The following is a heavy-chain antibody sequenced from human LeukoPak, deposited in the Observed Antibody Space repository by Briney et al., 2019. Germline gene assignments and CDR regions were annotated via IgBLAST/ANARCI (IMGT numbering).Heavy chain of an antibody. CDR1: GYTLSELS. Sequence: ASVKVSCKVSGYTLSELSVHWVRRAPGKGLEWMGGFDTEDGETIYAKKFQGRVTMTEDTSTDTTYMDMSSLRAEDTAAWYCATGRKSVDYWGQGTLVTVSS. V-gene: IGHV1-24*01. CDR2: FDTEDGET. J-gene: IGHJ4*02. CDR3: ATGRKSVDY.